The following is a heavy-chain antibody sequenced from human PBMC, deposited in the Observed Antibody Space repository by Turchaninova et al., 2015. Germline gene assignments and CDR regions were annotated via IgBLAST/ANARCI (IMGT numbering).Heavy chain of an antibody. D-gene: IGHD6-19*01. V-gene: IGHV3-53*04. CDR2: IYSGGNT. Sequence: EVQLVESGGRLVQPGVPLRLPCEATGVHVRRNYMTWGRQAPWKSPEWVSVIYSGGNTYYADSVKGRFTISRHSSKDTLYLQMNSLRAEDTAIYYCARDSTSGWSSFDYWGQGTLVTVSS. CDR1: GVHVRRNY. CDR3: ARDSTSGWSSFDY. J-gene: IGHJ4*02.